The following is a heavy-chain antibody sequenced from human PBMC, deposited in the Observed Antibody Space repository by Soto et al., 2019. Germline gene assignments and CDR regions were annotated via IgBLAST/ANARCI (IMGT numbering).Heavy chain of an antibody. CDR2: INPSSGST. CDR3: ARDRAPGWAYYYGMDV. CDR1: GYTFTNYG. J-gene: IGHJ6*02. D-gene: IGHD1-26*01. Sequence: ASVKVSCKTSGYTFTNYGVSWVRQAPGQGLEWMGIINPSSGSTSYAQKFQGRVTMTRDTSTSTVYMELSSLRSEDTAVYYCARDRAPGWAYYYGMDVWGQGTTVTVSS. V-gene: IGHV1-46*03.